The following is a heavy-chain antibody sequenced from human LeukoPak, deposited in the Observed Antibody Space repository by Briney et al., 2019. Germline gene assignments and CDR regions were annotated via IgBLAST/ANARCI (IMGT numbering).Heavy chain of an antibody. CDR3: ARDGSFLGTLHY. J-gene: IGHJ4*02. V-gene: IGHV3-33*01. CDR2: TWYDGSNK. D-gene: IGHD2/OR15-2a*01. Sequence: GGSLRLSCAASGFTFSNYGMHWVRQAPGKGLEWVAVTWYDGSNKYYADSVKGRFTISRDNAKNSLFLQMSSLRDEDTAVYYCARDGSFLGTLHYWGQGTLVTVSS. CDR1: GFTFSNYG.